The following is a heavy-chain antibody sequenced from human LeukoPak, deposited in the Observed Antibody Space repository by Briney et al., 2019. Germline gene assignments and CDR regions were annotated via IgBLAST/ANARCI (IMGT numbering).Heavy chain of an antibody. CDR3: ARAVGAWAAFDV. CDR1: GASIRCTDW. V-gene: IGHV4-4*02. Sequence: SETLSLTCVVSGASIRCTDWWSWVRQAPGKGLEWIGEVFHSGGTNYNLSLKSRVTLSVDKSKNQFSLKLTSLTAADTAVYYCARAVGAWAAFDVWGQGTMVAVSS. CDR2: VFHSGGT. J-gene: IGHJ3*01. D-gene: IGHD1-26*01.